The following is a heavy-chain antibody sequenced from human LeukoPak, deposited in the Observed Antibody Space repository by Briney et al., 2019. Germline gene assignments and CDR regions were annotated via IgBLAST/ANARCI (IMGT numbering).Heavy chain of an antibody. J-gene: IGHJ4*02. V-gene: IGHV4-59*01. Sequence: SETLSLTCTVSGGSIISYCRTWIRQPPGKGLEWIGYMCYSGSTKYNPSLKSRVTISADTSKNQFSLKLNSLTTADTAVYYCARVGTSTYPLDYWGQGTLVTVSS. CDR1: GGSIISYC. CDR2: MCYSGST. CDR3: ARVGTSTYPLDY. D-gene: IGHD2/OR15-2a*01.